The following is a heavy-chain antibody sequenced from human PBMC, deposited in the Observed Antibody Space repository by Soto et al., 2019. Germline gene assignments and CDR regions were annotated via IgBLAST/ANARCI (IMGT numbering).Heavy chain of an antibody. J-gene: IGHJ5*02. D-gene: IGHD3-3*01. Sequence: ASVKVSCKASGGTFSSYTISWVRQAPGQGLEWMGRIIPILGIANYAQKFQGRVTITADKSTSTAYMELSSLRSEDTAVYYCARDDDGGVVNRYNWFDPWGQGTLVTVSS. CDR1: GGTFSSYT. V-gene: IGHV1-69*04. CDR3: ARDDDGGVVNRYNWFDP. CDR2: IIPILGIA.